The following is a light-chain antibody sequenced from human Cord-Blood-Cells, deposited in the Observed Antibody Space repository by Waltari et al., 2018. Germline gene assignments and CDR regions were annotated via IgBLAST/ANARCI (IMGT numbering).Light chain of an antibody. Sequence: QSALTQPASVSGSPGQSITIPCTGTSSDVGGYNYVSWYQRHPGKAPKLMIYDVSNRPSGVSNRFSGSKSGNTASLTISGLQAEDEADYYCSSYTSSNYVFGTGTKVTVL. CDR3: SSYTSSNYV. J-gene: IGLJ1*01. CDR1: SSDVGGYNY. V-gene: IGLV2-14*03. CDR2: DVS.